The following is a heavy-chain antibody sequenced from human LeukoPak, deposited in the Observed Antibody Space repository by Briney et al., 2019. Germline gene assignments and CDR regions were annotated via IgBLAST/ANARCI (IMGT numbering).Heavy chain of an antibody. V-gene: IGHV3-21*01. Sequence: GGSLRLFCAASGFTFSSYSMNWVRQAPGKGLEWVSSISSSSSYIYYADSVKGRFTISRDNAKNSLNLQMNSLRAEDTAVYYCARDLSGYSSSWYVNWGQGTLVTVSS. CDR2: ISSSSSYI. D-gene: IGHD6-13*01. CDR3: ARDLSGYSSSWYVN. J-gene: IGHJ4*02. CDR1: GFTFSSYS.